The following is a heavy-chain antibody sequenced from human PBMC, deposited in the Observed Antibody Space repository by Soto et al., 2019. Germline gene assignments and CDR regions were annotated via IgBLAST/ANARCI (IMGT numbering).Heavy chain of an antibody. CDR1: GFTFSSYA. Sequence: QVQLVESGGGVVQPGRSLRLSCAASGFTFSSYAMHWVRQAPGKGLEWVAVISYDGSNKYYADSVKGRFTISRDNSKNTLDLQMNSLRAEDTAVYYCARAIGVATMDYWGQGTLVTVSS. CDR3: ARAIGVATMDY. CDR2: ISYDGSNK. J-gene: IGHJ4*02. V-gene: IGHV3-30-3*01. D-gene: IGHD5-12*01.